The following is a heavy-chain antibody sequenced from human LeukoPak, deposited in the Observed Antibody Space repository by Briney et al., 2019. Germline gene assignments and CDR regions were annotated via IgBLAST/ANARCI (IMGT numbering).Heavy chain of an antibody. J-gene: IGHJ5*02. D-gene: IGHD6-13*01. CDR2: IYYSGST. CDR1: GGSISSSSYY. Sequence: SETLSLTCTVSGGSISSSSYYWGWIRQPPGKGLEWIGSIYYSGSTYYNPSLKSRVTISVDTSKNQFSLKLSSVTAADTAVYYCARQRYSSSTNLLNWFDPWGQGTLVTVSS. CDR3: ARQRYSSSTNLLNWFDP. V-gene: IGHV4-39*01.